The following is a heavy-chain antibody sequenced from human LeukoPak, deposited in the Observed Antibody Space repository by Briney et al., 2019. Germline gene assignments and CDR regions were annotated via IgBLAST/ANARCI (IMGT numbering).Heavy chain of an antibody. V-gene: IGHV4-30-2*01. CDR1: GGSISSGGYY. J-gene: IGHJ4*02. D-gene: IGHD6-6*01. CDR2: IYHSGST. CDR3: ARGFQYSSSSPFDY. Sequence: SETLSLTCTVSGGSISSGGYYWSWIRQPPGKGLEWIGYIYHSGSTYYNPSLKSRVTISVDRSKNQFSLKLSSVTAADTAVYYCARGFQYSSSSPFDYWGQGTLVTVSS.